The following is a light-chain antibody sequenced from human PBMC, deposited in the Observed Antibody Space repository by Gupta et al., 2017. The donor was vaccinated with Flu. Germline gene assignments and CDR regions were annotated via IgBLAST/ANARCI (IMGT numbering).Light chain of an antibody. V-gene: IGKV1-39*01. J-gene: IGKJ1*01. CDR2: GRS. CDR1: QNIDTY. Sequence: DIQMTQSPSSLSASVGDRVTITCRASQNIDTYLNWYQQKPGKAPNLLIYGRSTLQTGVPSRFSGSGSGTDFILTISSLQPEEFATYYCQQSHDYPRTFGQGTXIEVK. CDR3: QQSHDYPRT.